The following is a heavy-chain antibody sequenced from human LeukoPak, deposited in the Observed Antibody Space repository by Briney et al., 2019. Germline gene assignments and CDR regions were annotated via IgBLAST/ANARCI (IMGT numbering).Heavy chain of an antibody. CDR2: IKQDGSEK. CDR1: GFTFSSYW. J-gene: IGHJ4*02. D-gene: IGHD6-19*01. V-gene: IGHV3-7*01. Sequence: GGSLRFSCAASGFTFSSYWRSWVRQAPGKGLEWVANIKQDGSEKYYVDSVKGRFTISRDNAKNSLYLQMNSLRAEDTAVYYCARRRIALANWGQGTLVTVSS. CDR3: ARRRIALAN.